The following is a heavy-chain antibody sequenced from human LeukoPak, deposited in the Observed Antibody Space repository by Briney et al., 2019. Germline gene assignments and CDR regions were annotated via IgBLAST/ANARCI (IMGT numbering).Heavy chain of an antibody. V-gene: IGHV1-69*05. J-gene: IGHJ6*03. CDR1: GGTFSSYA. D-gene: IGHD1-14*01. CDR2: IVPIFGTA. Sequence: PLASVNVSCKASGGTFSSYAISWVRQAPGQGLGWMGGIVPIFGTANYAQKFQVRVTITTDESTSTAYMELSSLRSEDTAVYYCARNGLTPEVYYYYYMDVWGRGTTVTVSS. CDR3: ARNGLTPEVYYYYYMDV.